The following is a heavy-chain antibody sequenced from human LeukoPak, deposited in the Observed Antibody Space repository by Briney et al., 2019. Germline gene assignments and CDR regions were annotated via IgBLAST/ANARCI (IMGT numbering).Heavy chain of an antibody. D-gene: IGHD3-22*01. CDR1: GDSITVRSYY. J-gene: IGHJ4*02. V-gene: IGHV4-39*01. CDR2: MFYSGST. Sequence: SETLYLTCTVSGDSITVRSYYWGWIRQPPGKGLEWIGSMFYSGSTYSNPSLKSRVTISVDTSKNQFSLKLSSVTAADTAVYYCARTYYANTGYYYFDHWGQGTLVTVSS. CDR3: ARTYYANTGYYYFDH.